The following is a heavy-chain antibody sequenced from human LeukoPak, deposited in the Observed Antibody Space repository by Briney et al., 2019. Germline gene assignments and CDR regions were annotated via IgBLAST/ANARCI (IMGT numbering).Heavy chain of an antibody. CDR3: ARNGESHNYYYYYYMDV. Sequence: PTGGSLRLSCAASGFTFSSYAMHWVRQAPGKGLEWVALISYDGSNKYYADSVQGRFTISRDNSKNTLYLQMNSLRAEDTAVYYCARNGESHNYYYYYYMDVWGKGTTVTVSS. J-gene: IGHJ6*03. CDR1: GFTFSSYA. D-gene: IGHD3-10*01. CDR2: ISYDGSNK. V-gene: IGHV3-30*04.